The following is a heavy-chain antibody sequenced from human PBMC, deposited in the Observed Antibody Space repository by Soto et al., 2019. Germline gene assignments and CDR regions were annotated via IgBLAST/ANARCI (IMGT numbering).Heavy chain of an antibody. Sequence: GGSLRLSCAASGFTVSSNYMSWVRQAPGKGLEWVSVIYSGGSTYYADSVNGRFTISRDNSRNTLNLQMNSLRVEDTAVYYCARGRIVVPPFDSWGRGTLVTVSS. CDR1: GFTVSSNY. CDR3: ARGRIVVPPFDS. J-gene: IGHJ5*01. CDR2: IYSGGST. D-gene: IGHD2-15*01. V-gene: IGHV3-53*05.